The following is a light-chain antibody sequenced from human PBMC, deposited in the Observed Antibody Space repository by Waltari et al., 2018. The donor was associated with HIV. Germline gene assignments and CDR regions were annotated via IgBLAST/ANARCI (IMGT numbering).Light chain of an antibody. CDR3: QQYDNWPYT. J-gene: IGKJ2*01. V-gene: IGKV3-15*01. Sequence: EVVMTQSPATLPVSPGERVTLSCRASQSVNSQLAWYQQKAGQAPRLIIHGASSRASGIPARFSGSGSGTDFSRTISSLKSEDFAIYYCQQYDNWPYTFGQGTKLDI. CDR1: QSVNSQ. CDR2: GAS.